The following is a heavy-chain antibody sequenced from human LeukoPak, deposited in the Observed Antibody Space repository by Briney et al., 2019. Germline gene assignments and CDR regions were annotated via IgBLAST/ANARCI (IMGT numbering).Heavy chain of an antibody. V-gene: IGHV4-34*01. CDR2: INHSGST. CDR3: ARGGSRSYTSSTLDY. D-gene: IGHD6-6*01. J-gene: IGHJ4*02. Sequence: KASETLSLTCAVYGGSFSGYYWSWIRQPPGKWLEWIAEINHSGSTNYNPSLKSRVTISVDTSKNQFSRKLSSVTAADTAVYYCARGGSRSYTSSTLDYWGQGTMVTVSS. CDR1: GGSFSGYY.